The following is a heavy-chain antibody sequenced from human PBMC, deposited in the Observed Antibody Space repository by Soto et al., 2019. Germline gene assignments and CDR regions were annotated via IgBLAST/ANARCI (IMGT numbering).Heavy chain of an antibody. J-gene: IGHJ4*02. V-gene: IGHV4-4*07. D-gene: IGHD1-1*01. CDR1: GASISNYY. CDR2: IYVSGTT. Sequence: SETLSLTCTVSGASISNYYWSWIRQPAGKGLECLGRIYVSGTTTYNPSLRSRVTMSVDTSKNQFSLNLNSVTAADTAVYYCARESRSELGTVEYWGQGTLVTVSS. CDR3: ARESRSELGTVEY.